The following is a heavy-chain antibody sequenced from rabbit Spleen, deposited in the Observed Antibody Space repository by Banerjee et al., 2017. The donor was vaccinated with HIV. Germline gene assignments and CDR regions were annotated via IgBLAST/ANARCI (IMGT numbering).Heavy chain of an antibody. CDR1: GFSFSGSGY. Sequence: QQQLEESGGGLVKPGGTLTLTCTASGFSFSGSGYMCWVRQAPGKGLEWITCINMVTGKSVYASWAKGRSIMSRTSSTKLTLQMTSLTVADTATYFCARDTGSSFSSYGMDLWGPGSLVTVS. V-gene: IGHV1S45*01. D-gene: IGHD8-1*01. CDR2: INMVTGKS. J-gene: IGHJ6*01. CDR3: ARDTGSSFSSYGMDL.